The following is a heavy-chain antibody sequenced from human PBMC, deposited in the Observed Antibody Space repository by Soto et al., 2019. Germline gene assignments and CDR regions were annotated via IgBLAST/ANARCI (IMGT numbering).Heavy chain of an antibody. V-gene: IGHV4-34*01. J-gene: IGHJ5*02. CDR3: ARGSGYVILTGYSENWFDP. CDR1: GGSFSGYY. Sequence: SETLCLTCAVYGGSFSGYYWSWIRQPPGKGLEWIGEINHSGSTNYNPSLKSRVTISVDTSKNQFSLKLSSVTAADTAVYYCARGSGYVILTGYSENWFDPWSQGTLVTVSA. CDR2: INHSGST. D-gene: IGHD3-9*01.